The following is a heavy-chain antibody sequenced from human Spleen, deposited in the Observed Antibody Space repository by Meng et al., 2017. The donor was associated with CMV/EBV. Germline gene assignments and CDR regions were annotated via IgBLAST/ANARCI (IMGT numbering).Heavy chain of an antibody. Sequence: GGSLRLSCAASGFTFDDYAMHWVRQPPGKGLEWVSGISWNSGSIDYADSVKGRFTISRDNSKNTLYLQMNSLRAEDTAVYYCAKATHAYDFHDYGDWFDPWGQGTLVTVSS. V-gene: IGHV3-9*01. CDR3: AKATHAYDFHDYGDWFDP. CDR1: GFTFDDYA. D-gene: IGHD4-17*01. J-gene: IGHJ5*02. CDR2: ISWNSGSI.